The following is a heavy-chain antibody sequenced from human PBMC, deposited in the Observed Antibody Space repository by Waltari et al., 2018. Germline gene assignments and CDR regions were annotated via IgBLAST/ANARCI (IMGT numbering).Heavy chain of an antibody. J-gene: IGHJ4*02. CDR3: ARWDVWGYFFDY. V-gene: IGHV3-21*01. Sequence: VQLVESGGGLVKPGGSLRLSCAASRLPFGSYDMNWVRQAPGKGLEWVSSISTSSNYIYYADSVKGRFTISRDNAKSSLYLQMNSLRAEDTAVYYCARWDVWGYFFDYWGQGTLVTVSS. CDR2: ISTSSNYI. D-gene: IGHD7-27*01. CDR1: RLPFGSYD.